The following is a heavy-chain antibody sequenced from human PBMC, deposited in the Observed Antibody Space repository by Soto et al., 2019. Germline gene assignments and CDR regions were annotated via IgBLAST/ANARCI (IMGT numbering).Heavy chain of an antibody. J-gene: IGHJ4*02. D-gene: IGHD4-17*01. CDR2: IRSKANNYAT. CDR3: ASTTVTTMDS. Sequence: GGSLRLSCAASGFSLSDYAVHWVRQASGEGLEWVGRIRSKANNYATAYAASVKGRFTISRDDSENTAYLQMNSLKTEDTAVYYCASTTVTTMDSWGQGTLVTVSS. V-gene: IGHV3-73*01. CDR1: GFSLSDYA.